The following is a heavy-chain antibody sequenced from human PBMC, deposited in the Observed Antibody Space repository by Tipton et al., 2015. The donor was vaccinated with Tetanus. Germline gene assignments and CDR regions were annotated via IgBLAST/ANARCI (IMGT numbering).Heavy chain of an antibody. CDR1: GGSLSTFY. CDR3: ARDFRERSGTYFSYYYTMDV. D-gene: IGHD1-26*01. J-gene: IGHJ6*02. CDR2: IYSSGSP. V-gene: IGHV4-4*07. Sequence: TLSLTCTVSGGSLSTFYWNWIRQPAGKGLEWIGRIYSSGSPNYNPSLKSRVTMSIDTSKNQFSLELTSVTAADTAVYYCARDFRERSGTYFSYYYTMDVWGQGTTVTVSS.